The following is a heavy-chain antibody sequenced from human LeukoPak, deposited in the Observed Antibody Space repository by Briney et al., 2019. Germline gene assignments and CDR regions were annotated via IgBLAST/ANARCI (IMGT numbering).Heavy chain of an antibody. CDR2: ISTYNGNT. Sequence: GASVKASCKAPGYTFTSYGISWVRQAPGQGLEWLGWISTYNGNTHYAQKLQGRVTMTTDTSTSTAYMELRSLRSDDTAVYYCARALRVALRGYYTEMGYWGQGTLVTVSS. CDR3: ARALRVALRGYYTEMGY. CDR1: GYTFTSYG. V-gene: IGHV1-18*01. J-gene: IGHJ4*02. D-gene: IGHD3-3*01.